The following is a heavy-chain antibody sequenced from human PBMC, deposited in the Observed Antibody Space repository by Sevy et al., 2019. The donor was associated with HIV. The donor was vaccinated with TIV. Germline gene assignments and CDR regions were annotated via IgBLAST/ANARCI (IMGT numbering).Heavy chain of an antibody. V-gene: IGHV3-30-3*01. CDR3: ARALAAGTDY. D-gene: IGHD6-13*01. CDR2: ISYDGSNK. Sequence: GGSLRLSCAASGFTFSSYAMHWVRQAPGKGLGWVAVISYDGSNKYYADSVKGRFTISRDNSKNTLYLQMNSLRAEDTAVYYCARALAAGTDYWGQGTLVTVSS. CDR1: GFTFSSYA. J-gene: IGHJ4*02.